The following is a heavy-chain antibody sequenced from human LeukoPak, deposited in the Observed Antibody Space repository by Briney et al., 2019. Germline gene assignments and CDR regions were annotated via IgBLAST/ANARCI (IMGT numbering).Heavy chain of an antibody. V-gene: IGHV3-74*01. CDR1: GFDFSSNW. CDR3: AKDHYWSIDY. CDR2: IKGDGIST. J-gene: IGHJ4*02. D-gene: IGHD3-3*01. Sequence: GGSLRLSCAASGFDFSSNWMHWVRHAPGQGLVWVSRIKGDGISTNYADSVKGRFTISRDIAKNTLYLQMNSLRAEDTGVYYCAKDHYWSIDYWGRGTWSPSLQ.